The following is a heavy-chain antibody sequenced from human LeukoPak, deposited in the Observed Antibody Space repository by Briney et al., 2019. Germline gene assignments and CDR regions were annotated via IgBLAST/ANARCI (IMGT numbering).Heavy chain of an antibody. CDR3: ARLGIYPIQGYNYNYHYMDV. CDR2: ISYSGTT. D-gene: IGHD1-1*01. V-gene: IGHV4-59*08. J-gene: IGHJ6*03. Sequence: SETLSLTCTVSGGSINTYYWSWIRQPPGKGLEWIGHISYSGTTNYNASLKSRVTISVDTSKNQFSLKLRSVTAADTAAYYCARLGIYPIQGYNYNYHYMDVWAKGTTVTVSS. CDR1: GGSINTYY.